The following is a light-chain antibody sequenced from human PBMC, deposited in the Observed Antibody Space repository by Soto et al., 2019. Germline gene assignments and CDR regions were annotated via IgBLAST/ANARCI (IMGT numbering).Light chain of an antibody. CDR1: QSVSNK. J-gene: IGKJ5*01. CDR2: AAS. CDR3: QQYNRWPIT. Sequence: EIVMTQSPGTLSVSPGERATLSCRASQSVSNKLAWYQQKPGQAPRLLIYAASTRAAGVPARFSGSVSGTEFTLTISSLQSEDFAVYYCQQYNRWPITFGQGTRLEVK. V-gene: IGKV3-15*01.